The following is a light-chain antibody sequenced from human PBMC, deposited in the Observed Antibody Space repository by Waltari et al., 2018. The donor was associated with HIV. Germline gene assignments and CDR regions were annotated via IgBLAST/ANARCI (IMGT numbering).Light chain of an antibody. Sequence: DIQMTQSPSALSASVGDRVTITCRASQSISNWLAWNQQKSGKAPKLLIYKASTLESGVPSRFSGSGFGTEFTLTINSLQPDDFATYYCQQYNTYRTFGQGTKVDI. CDR1: QSISNW. J-gene: IGKJ1*01. CDR2: KAS. V-gene: IGKV1-5*03. CDR3: QQYNTYRT.